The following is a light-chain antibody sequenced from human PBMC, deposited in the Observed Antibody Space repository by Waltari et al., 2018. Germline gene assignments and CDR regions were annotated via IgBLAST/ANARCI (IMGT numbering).Light chain of an antibody. CDR1: QSLVYRDGDTY. J-gene: IGKJ4*01. Sequence: VVMTQSPLSLSVALGQPASISCWSPQSLVYRDGDTYLHWSQQRPGQSPRRLIYQVSNRDSGVPDRFSGSGSGTDFTLKISRVEAEDVGVYYCMQSTHWPLTFGGGTKVEIK. CDR2: QVS. V-gene: IGKV2-30*01. CDR3: MQSTHWPLT.